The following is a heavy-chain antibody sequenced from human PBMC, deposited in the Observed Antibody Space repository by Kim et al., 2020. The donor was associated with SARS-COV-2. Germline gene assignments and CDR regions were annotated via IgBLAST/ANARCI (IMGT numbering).Heavy chain of an antibody. J-gene: IGHJ2*01. V-gene: IGHV4-30-4*01. Sequence: SETLSLTCTVSGGSISSGDYYWSWIRQPPGKGLEWIGYIYYSGSTYYNPSLKSRVTISVDTSKNQFSLKLSSVTAADTAVYYCARQHGSRITIFGVVIHGDWYFDLWGRGTLAT. CDR1: GGSISSGDYY. D-gene: IGHD3-3*01. CDR2: IYYSGST. CDR3: ARQHGSRITIFGVVIHGDWYFDL.